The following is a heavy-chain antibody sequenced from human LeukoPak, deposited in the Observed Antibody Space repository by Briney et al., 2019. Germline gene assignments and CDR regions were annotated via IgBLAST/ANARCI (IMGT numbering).Heavy chain of an antibody. J-gene: IGHJ6*03. Sequence: SETLSLTCAVYGGSFSGYFWNWIRQPPGEGLEWIGEINHSGSTNYNPSLKSRVTISVDTSKNQFSLKLNSVTAADTAVYYCARHGHYDFWRETYYYYSSMDVWGKGTTVTVSS. CDR3: ARHGHYDFWRETYYYYSSMDV. CDR1: GGSFSGYF. V-gene: IGHV4-34*01. D-gene: IGHD3-3*01. CDR2: INHSGST.